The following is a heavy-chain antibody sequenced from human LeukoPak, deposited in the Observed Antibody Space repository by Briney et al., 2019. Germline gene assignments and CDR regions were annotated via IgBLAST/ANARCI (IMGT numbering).Heavy chain of an antibody. Sequence: GGSLRLSCATSGFTFSTFGIHWVRQAPGKGLEWVAFIRYDGGDKYYADSVKGRFTISRDNSKSTVYLQMNSLRAADTAVYYCAKDEAYYCGSRGNFDYWGQGTLVTVSS. CDR2: IRYDGGDK. J-gene: IGHJ4*02. D-gene: IGHD3-22*01. CDR3: AKDEAYYCGSRGNFDY. V-gene: IGHV3-30*02. CDR1: GFTFSTFG.